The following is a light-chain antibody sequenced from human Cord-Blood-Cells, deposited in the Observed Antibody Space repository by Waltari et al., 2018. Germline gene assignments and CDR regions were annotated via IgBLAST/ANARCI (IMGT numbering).Light chain of an antibody. Sequence: QSALTPTASVSGSPGQSITISCTGTSSDAGSYNLVSWYQQHPGKAPKLMIYEGSKRPSGVSNRFSGANSGNTASLTISGLQAEDEADYYCCSYAGSNVVFGGGTKLTVL. V-gene: IGLV2-23*01. CDR2: EGS. CDR1: SSDAGSYNL. J-gene: IGLJ2*01. CDR3: CSYAGSNVV.